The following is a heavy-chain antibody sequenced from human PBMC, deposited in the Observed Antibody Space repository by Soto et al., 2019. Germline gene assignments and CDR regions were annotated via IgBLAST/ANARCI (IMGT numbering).Heavy chain of an antibody. J-gene: IGHJ4*02. Sequence: SETLSLTCTVSGGSITSHYWSWIRQPPGKGLEWIGYIFYSGTTNYNPSLKSRVTISVDTSKNQFSLRLSSVTAADTAVYYCARVRPGVLITSFDYWGQGTLVTVSS. D-gene: IGHD3-22*01. V-gene: IGHV4-59*11. CDR1: GGSITSHY. CDR3: ARVRPGVLITSFDY. CDR2: IFYSGTT.